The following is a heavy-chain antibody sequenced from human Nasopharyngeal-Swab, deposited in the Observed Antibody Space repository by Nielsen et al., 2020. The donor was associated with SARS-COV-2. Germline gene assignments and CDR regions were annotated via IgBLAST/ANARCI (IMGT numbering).Heavy chain of an antibody. CDR3: ARDVGIVGATLDN. D-gene: IGHD1-26*01. J-gene: IGHJ4*02. V-gene: IGHV3-21*01. Sequence: GGSLRLSCAASGFTFTTCTMNWVRQAPGKGLEWVSSISSSSTYIYYADSVKGRFTISRDNPKNSLYLQMNSLRDEDTAVYYCARDVGIVGATLDNWGRGTLVTVSS. CDR2: ISSSSTYI. CDR1: GFTFTTCT.